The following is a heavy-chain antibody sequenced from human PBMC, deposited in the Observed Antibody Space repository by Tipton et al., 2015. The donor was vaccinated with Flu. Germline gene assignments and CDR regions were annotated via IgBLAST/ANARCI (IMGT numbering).Heavy chain of an antibody. Sequence: LRLSCTVSGGSISSYYWSWIRQPPGKGLEWIGYIYYSGSTNYNPSLKSRVTISVDTSKNQFSLKLSSVTAADTAVYYCASHYDYVWGSYRYDAFDIWGQGTMVTVSS. D-gene: IGHD3-16*02. J-gene: IGHJ3*02. V-gene: IGHV4-59*01. CDR3: ASHYDYVWGSYRYDAFDI. CDR2: IYYSGST. CDR1: GGSISSYY.